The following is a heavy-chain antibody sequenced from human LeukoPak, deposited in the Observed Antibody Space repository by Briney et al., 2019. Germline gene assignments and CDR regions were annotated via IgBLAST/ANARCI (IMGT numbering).Heavy chain of an antibody. D-gene: IGHD5-18*01. CDR2: INHSGST. V-gene: IGHV4-34*01. Sequence: SETLSLTCAVYGGSFSGYYWSWIRQPPGKGLGWIGEINHSGSTNYNPSLKSRVTISVDTSKNQFSLKLSSVTAADTAVYYCARVSGLQLWPYYFDYWGQGTLVTVSS. CDR3: ARVSGLQLWPYYFDY. CDR1: GGSFSGYY. J-gene: IGHJ4*02.